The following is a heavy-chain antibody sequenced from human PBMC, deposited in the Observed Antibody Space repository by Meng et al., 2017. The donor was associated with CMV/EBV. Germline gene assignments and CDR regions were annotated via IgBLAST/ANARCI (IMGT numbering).Heavy chain of an antibody. V-gene: IGHV4-38-2*02. CDR1: GYSISSGYY. J-gene: IGHJ6*02. D-gene: IGHD1-1*01. CDR2: IYHSGST. Sequence: GSLRLSCAASGYSISSGYYWGWIRQPPGKGLEWIGSIYHSGSTYYNPSLKSRVTISVDTSKNQFSLKLSSVTAADTAVYYGARELEPSYGMDVWGQGTTVTVSS. CDR3: ARELEPSYGMDV.